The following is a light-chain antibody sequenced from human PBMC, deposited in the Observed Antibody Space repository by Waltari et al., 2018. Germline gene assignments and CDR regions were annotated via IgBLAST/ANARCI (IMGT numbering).Light chain of an antibody. CDR1: QSVLYKADNRNY. CDR3: QQYYTTPYT. V-gene: IGKV4-1*01. J-gene: IGKJ2*01. Sequence: DIVMTQFPDSLAVSLGERATINCRSSQSVLYKADNRNYLAWYQQKSGQPPKLLMFWASTREFGGPDRFSGSGSGTDFSLTISSLQAEDVAVYYCQQYYTTPYTFGQGTKLEIK. CDR2: WAS.